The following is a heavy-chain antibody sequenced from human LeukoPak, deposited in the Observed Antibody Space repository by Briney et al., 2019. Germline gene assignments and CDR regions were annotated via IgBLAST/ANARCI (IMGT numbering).Heavy chain of an antibody. CDR2: INWNGGST. CDR3: ARAVTYYYDSSGQFDY. Sequence: GGSLRLSCAASGFTFDDYGMSWVRQAPGKGLEWVSGINWNGGSTGYADSVKGRFTISRDNAKNSLNLQMNSLRAEDTAVYYCARAVTYYYDSSGQFDYWGQGTLVTVSS. CDR1: GFTFDDYG. V-gene: IGHV3-20*04. J-gene: IGHJ4*02. D-gene: IGHD3-22*01.